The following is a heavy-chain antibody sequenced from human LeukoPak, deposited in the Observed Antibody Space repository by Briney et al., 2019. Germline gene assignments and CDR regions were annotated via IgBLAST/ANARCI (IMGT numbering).Heavy chain of an antibody. D-gene: IGHD3-9*01. CDR3: AKDYDTLTGYYSLIDY. CDR2: ISGNGGGT. J-gene: IGHJ4*02. Sequence: GGSLRLSCAASGLTFSSYAMSWVRQAPGKGLEWVSGISGNGGGTYYADSVKGRFTISRDNSKNMLYLQMHSLRAEDTALYYCAKDYDTLTGYYSLIDYWGQGTLVTLSS. V-gene: IGHV3-23*01. CDR1: GLTFSSYA.